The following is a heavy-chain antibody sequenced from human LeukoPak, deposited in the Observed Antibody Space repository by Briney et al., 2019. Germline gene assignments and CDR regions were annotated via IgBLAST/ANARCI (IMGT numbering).Heavy chain of an antibody. Sequence: ASVKVSCKASGYTFTGYYMHWVRQAPGQGLEWMGWINPNSGGTNYTQKFQGRVTMTRDTSISTAYMELSRLRSDDTAVYYCARDYTGIVGATFAFDIWGQGTMVTVSS. V-gene: IGHV1-2*02. CDR1: GYTFTGYY. D-gene: IGHD1-26*01. CDR3: ARDYTGIVGATFAFDI. J-gene: IGHJ3*02. CDR2: INPNSGGT.